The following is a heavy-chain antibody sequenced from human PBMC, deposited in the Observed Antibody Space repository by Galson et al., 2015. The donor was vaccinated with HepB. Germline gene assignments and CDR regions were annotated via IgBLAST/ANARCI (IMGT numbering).Heavy chain of an antibody. CDR3: ARDIKSEYYFDY. D-gene: IGHD1-14*01. V-gene: IGHV3-21*01. CDR2: ISSSSSYI. J-gene: IGHJ4*02. CDR1: GFTFSSYS. Sequence: SLRLSCAASGFTFSSYSMNWVRQAPGKGLEWVSSISSSSSYIYYADSVKGRFTISRDNAKNSLYLQMNSLRAEDTAVCYCARDIKSEYYFDYWGQGTLVTVSS.